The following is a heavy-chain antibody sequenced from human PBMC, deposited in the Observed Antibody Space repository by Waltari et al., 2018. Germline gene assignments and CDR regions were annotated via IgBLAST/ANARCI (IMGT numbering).Heavy chain of an antibody. V-gene: IGHV4-31*02. Sequence: QVQLQESSPGLVQPSQTLSLTCSVSGFSLSSGSYYWSWIRQHPGKGREWIGYISHSGDTDYSPSLRSRLTLSVDTSKNQFSLKLNSVTAADTGVYFCAGRGAKMFSIWGRGTLVTVSS. J-gene: IGHJ4*02. CDR1: GFSLSSGSYY. CDR3: AGRGAKMFSI. CDR2: ISHSGDT. D-gene: IGHD3-3*02.